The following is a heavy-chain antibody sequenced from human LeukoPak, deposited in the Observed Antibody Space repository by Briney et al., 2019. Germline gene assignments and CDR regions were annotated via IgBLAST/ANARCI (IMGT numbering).Heavy chain of an antibody. J-gene: IGHJ3*02. CDR3: ARPGGDIVVVHQGAFDI. CDR1: GYSFTSYW. Sequence: GESPKISCKGSGYSFTSYWIGWVRQMPGKGLEWMGIIYPGDSDTRYSPSFQGQVTISADKSISTAYLQWSSLKASDTAMYYCARPGGDIVVVHQGAFDIWGQGTMVTVSS. D-gene: IGHD2-2*01. V-gene: IGHV5-51*01. CDR2: IYPGDSDT.